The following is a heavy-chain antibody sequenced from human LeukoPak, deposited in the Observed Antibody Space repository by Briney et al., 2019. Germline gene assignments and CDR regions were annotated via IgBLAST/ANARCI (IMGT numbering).Heavy chain of an antibody. J-gene: IGHJ6*02. CDR2: ISSSSSYI. V-gene: IGHV3-21*01. CDR3: AKEIQEQLVPGGYYYYSGMDA. Sequence: GGSLRLSCAASGFTFSSYSMNWVRQAPGKGLEWVSSISSSSSYIYYADSVKGRFTISRDNAKNSLYLQMNSLRAEDTAVYYCAKEIQEQLVPGGYYYYSGMDAWGQGTTVTVSS. CDR1: GFTFSSYS. D-gene: IGHD6-13*01.